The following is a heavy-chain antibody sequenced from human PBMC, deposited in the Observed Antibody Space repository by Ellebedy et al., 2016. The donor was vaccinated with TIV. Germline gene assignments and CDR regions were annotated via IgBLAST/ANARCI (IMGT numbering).Heavy chain of an antibody. CDR3: ASATMVRGAPYYGMDV. J-gene: IGHJ6*02. CDR2: IIPILGIA. D-gene: IGHD3-10*01. V-gene: IGHV1-69*04. Sequence: AASVNVSCKASGGTFSSYAISWVRQAPGQGLEWMGRIIPILGIANYAQKFQGRVTITADKSTSTAYMELSSLRSEDTAVYYCASATMVRGAPYYGMDVWGQGTTVTVSS. CDR1: GGTFSSYA.